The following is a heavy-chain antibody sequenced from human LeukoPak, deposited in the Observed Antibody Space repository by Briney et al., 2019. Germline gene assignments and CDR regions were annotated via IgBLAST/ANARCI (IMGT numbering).Heavy chain of an antibody. Sequence: GGSLRLSCAASGFNFSSYSMNGVRQAPGKGLEGVSYITISSSSMYYAASVKARFTISSDNAKNSLYLQMTSLRAEDTAVYYCARDSIVGVTPGPLDYWGQGTLVTVSS. CDR2: ITISSSSM. CDR1: GFNFSSYS. V-gene: IGHV3-48*04. CDR3: ARDSIVGVTPGPLDY. J-gene: IGHJ4*02. D-gene: IGHD1-26*01.